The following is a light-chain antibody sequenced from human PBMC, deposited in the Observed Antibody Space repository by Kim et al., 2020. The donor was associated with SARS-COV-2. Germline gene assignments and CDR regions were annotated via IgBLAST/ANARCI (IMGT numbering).Light chain of an antibody. CDR3: NSRDSNDNVV. Sequence: ALGPTVRITCQGDSLRRYYATWYQQKPGQAPILVSYGKNNRPSGIPDRFSGSSSGNTASLTITGTQAGDEADYYCNSRDSNDNVVFGGGTQLTVL. CDR1: SLRRYY. CDR2: GKN. J-gene: IGLJ2*01. V-gene: IGLV3-19*01.